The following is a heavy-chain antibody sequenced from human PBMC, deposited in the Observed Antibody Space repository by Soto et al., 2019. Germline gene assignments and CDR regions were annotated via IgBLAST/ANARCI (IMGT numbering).Heavy chain of an antibody. CDR1: GGSFRGYY. J-gene: IGHJ6*03. D-gene: IGHD5-12*01. CDR2: ITHSGST. V-gene: IGHV4-34*01. Sequence: SEPLCHTCAVYGGSFRGYYWIWISKPPGKGLEYIGEITHSGSTDYNPSLRSRVTISVDTSKNQFSLRLSSVTAADTALYFCARAPTGAWNYQRDFWGKGARSPSP. CDR3: ARAPTGAWNYQRDF.